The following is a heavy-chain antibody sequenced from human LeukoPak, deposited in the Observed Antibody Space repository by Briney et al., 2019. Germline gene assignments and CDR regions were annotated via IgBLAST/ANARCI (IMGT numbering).Heavy chain of an antibody. D-gene: IGHD4-17*01. CDR3: ARGILPFLYGDPDY. V-gene: IGHV3-30-3*01. CDR2: ISYDGSNK. CDR1: GFTFSSYA. Sequence: QTGGSLRLSCAASGFTFSSYAMHWVRQAPGKGLEWVAVISYDGSNKYYADSVKGRVTISRDNSKNTLYLQMNSLRAEDTAVYYCARGILPFLYGDPDYWGQGTLVTVSS. J-gene: IGHJ4*02.